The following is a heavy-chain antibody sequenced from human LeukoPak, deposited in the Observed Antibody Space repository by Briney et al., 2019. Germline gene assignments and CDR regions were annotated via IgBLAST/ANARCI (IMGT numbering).Heavy chain of an antibody. CDR3: TRVGSPARSFDY. Sequence: GGSLRLSCAASGFTSGDYAMSWFRQAPGKGLEWVGFIRSKAYGGTTEYAASVKGRFTISRDDSKSIAYLQMNSLKTEDTAVYYCTRVGSPARSFDYWGQGTLVTVSS. CDR2: IRSKAYGGTT. D-gene: IGHD3-10*01. V-gene: IGHV3-49*03. CDR1: GFTSGDYA. J-gene: IGHJ4*02.